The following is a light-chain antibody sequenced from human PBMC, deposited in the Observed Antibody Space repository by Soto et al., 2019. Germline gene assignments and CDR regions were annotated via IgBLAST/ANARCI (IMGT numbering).Light chain of an antibody. V-gene: IGKV3-15*01. CDR2: GAS. CDR3: QQYNNWPLT. CDR1: QSVSSS. Sequence: EIVLTQSPGPLSLSPGERATLSCRASQSVSSSVAWYQQRPGQAPRLLIFGASFRATGIPAGFSGSGSGTECTLTISSLQSEDVAVYYCQQYNNWPLTLGQGTRLEIK. J-gene: IGKJ5*01.